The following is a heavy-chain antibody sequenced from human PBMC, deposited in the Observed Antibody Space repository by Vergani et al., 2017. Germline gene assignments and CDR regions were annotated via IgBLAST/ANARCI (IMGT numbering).Heavy chain of an antibody. CDR3: ARGGYSSSCEPLVWFDP. V-gene: IGHV3-48*01. Sequence: EVQLVESGGGLVQPGGSLRLSCAASGFTFSSNSMNWVRKAPGKGLEWVSYISSSIRTIYYADSVKGRFTISRDNAMNSLYLQMNSLRAEYTAVYYCARGGYSSSCEPLVWFDPWGQGTLVTVSS. D-gene: IGHD6-13*01. CDR1: GFTFSSNS. CDR2: ISSSIRTI. J-gene: IGHJ5*02.